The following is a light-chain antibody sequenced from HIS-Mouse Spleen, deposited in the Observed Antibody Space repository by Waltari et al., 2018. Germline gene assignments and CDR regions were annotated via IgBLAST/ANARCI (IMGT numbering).Light chain of an antibody. Sequence: QSALTQPASVSGSPGQSIPISCTGTSSDAGGYNLFSWYQQHPGKAPKPMIYEGSKRPSGVSNRFSGSKSGNTASLTISGLQAEDEADYYCCSYAGSSPYVVFGGGTKLTVL. J-gene: IGLJ2*01. CDR2: EGS. CDR1: SSDAGGYNL. CDR3: CSYAGSSPYVV. V-gene: IGLV2-23*01.